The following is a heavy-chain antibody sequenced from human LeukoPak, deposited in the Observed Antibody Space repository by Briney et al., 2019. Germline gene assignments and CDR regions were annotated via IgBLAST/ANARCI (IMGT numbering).Heavy chain of an antibody. CDR3: ARRSVDTAMGAFDY. V-gene: IGHV4-39*01. D-gene: IGHD5-18*01. CDR2: IYYSGST. Sequence: SETLSLTCTVSGGSISSSSYYWGWIRQPPGKGLEWIGSIYYSGSTYYNPSLKSRVTISVDTSKNQFSLKLSSVTAADTAVYYCARRSVDTAMGAFDYWGQGTLVTVSS. CDR1: GGSISSSSYY. J-gene: IGHJ4*02.